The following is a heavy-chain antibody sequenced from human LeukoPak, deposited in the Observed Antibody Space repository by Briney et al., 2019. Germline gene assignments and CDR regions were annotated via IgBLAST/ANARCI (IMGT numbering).Heavy chain of an antibody. CDR1: GGSFSGYY. CDR2: INHSGST. Sequence: KPSETLSLTCAVYGGSFSGYYWSWIRQPPGKGLEWIGEINHSGSTNYNPSLKSRVTISVDTSKNQFSLKLSSVTAADTAVYYCASSPLRYFDWFSYWGQGTLVTVSS. CDR3: ASSPLRYFDWFSY. V-gene: IGHV4-34*01. D-gene: IGHD3-9*01. J-gene: IGHJ4*02.